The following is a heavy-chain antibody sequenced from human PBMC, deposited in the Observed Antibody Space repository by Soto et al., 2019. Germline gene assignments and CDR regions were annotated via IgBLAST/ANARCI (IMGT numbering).Heavy chain of an antibody. V-gene: IGHV4-59*01. Sequence: SDTLSLTCPDSGGSISSYYWSWIWQPPGKGLELIGYIYYSGSTNYNPSLKSRVTMSLDTSKNQFSLKLTSVTAADTAVYYCARVRGVDTAMVDFDYWGQGTLVTVSS. CDR1: GGSISSYY. J-gene: IGHJ4*02. CDR3: ARVRGVDTAMVDFDY. CDR2: IYYSGST. D-gene: IGHD5-18*01.